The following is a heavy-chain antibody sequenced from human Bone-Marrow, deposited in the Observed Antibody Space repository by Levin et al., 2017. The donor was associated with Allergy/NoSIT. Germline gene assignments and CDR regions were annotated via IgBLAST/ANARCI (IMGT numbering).Heavy chain of an antibody. CDR1: GFTFSSYG. J-gene: IGHJ6*02. CDR3: ARTTLTGFYGMDV. Sequence: SCAASGFTFSSYGLHWVRQAPGEGLEWVTLISYDGSHKSYTDSVKGRFSISRDNSNNTLYLQMSSLRPDDTAVYYCARTTLTGFYGMDVWGLGTTVTVSS. D-gene: IGHD1-1*01. V-gene: IGHV3-30*04. CDR2: ISYDGSHK.